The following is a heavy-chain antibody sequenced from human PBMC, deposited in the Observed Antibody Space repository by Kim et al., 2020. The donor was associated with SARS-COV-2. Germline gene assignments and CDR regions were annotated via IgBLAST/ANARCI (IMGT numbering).Heavy chain of an antibody. CDR2: INAGNGNT. CDR3: ARESEGDTAMDSSYYYYYYDMVA. V-gene: IGHV1-3*01. J-gene: IGHJ6*02. D-gene: IGHD5-18*01. CDR1: GYTFTSYA. Sequence: ASVKVSCKASGYTFTSYAMHWVRQAPGQRLEWMGWINAGNGNTKYSQTFQGRVTITRDTSASTAYMELSSLRSEDTAVYYCARESEGDTAMDSSYYYYYYDMVAWGQGTKVTAAS.